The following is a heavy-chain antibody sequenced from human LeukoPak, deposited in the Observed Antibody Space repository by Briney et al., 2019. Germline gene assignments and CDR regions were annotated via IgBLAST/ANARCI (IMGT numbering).Heavy chain of an antibody. CDR3: ARDLRSAYYYYYYYMDV. J-gene: IGHJ6*03. CDR2: ISSGSGII. V-gene: IGHV3-48*01. Sequence: GGSLRLSCSASGFTFSTFTMNWVRQAPGKGLEWVSYISSGSGIIHYADSVKGRFTISRDNAKNSLYLQMNSLRAEDTAVYCCARDLRSAYYYYYYYMDVWGKGTTVTVSS. D-gene: IGHD6-25*01. CDR1: GFTFSTFT.